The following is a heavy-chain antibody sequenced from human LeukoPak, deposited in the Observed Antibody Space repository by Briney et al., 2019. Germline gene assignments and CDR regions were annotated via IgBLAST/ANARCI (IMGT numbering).Heavy chain of an antibody. V-gene: IGHV3-9*01. Sequence: GGSLRLSCAASGFTFDDYAMHWVRQAPGKGLEWVSGISWNSGSIGYAGSVKGRFTISRDNAKNSLYLQMNSLRAEDTALYYCAKSYVLTGYCFDYWGQGTLVTVSS. J-gene: IGHJ4*02. CDR2: ISWNSGSI. CDR3: AKSYVLTGYCFDY. CDR1: GFTFDDYA. D-gene: IGHD3-9*01.